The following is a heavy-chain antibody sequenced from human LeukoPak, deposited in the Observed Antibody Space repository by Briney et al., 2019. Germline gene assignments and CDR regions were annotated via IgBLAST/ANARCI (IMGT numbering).Heavy chain of an antibody. CDR2: ISSSSSYI. CDR1: GFTFSSYS. Sequence: PGGSLLLSCAASGFTFSSYSMNWVRQAPGKGLEWVSSISSSSSYIYYADSVKGRFTISRDNAKNSLYLQMNSLRAEDTAVYYCARGAPQSYYYDSSGYESGAFDIWGQGTMVTVSS. CDR3: ARGAPQSYYYDSSGYESGAFDI. V-gene: IGHV3-21*01. J-gene: IGHJ3*02. D-gene: IGHD3-22*01.